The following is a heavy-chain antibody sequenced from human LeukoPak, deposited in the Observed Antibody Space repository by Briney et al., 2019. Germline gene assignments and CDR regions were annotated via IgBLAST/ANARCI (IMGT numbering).Heavy chain of an antibody. CDR2: IHHSGST. V-gene: IGHV4-4*02. CDR1: GGSISSCNW. J-gene: IGHJ4*02. Sequence: PSGTLSLTCAVSGGSISSCNWWSWVRQPPGKGLEWIGEIHHSGSTNYNPSLKSRVTISVDKSRDQFSLKLSSVTASDTAVYYCARESRYSYASGGFDYWGQGTLVTVSS. CDR3: ARESRYSYASGGFDY. D-gene: IGHD3-16*01.